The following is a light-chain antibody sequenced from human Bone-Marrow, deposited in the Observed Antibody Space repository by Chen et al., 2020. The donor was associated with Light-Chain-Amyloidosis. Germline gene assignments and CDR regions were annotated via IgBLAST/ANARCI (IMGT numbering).Light chain of an antibody. Sequence: EIVLTQSPGTLSLSPGERATLSCRASQSVSSSYLAWYQQKPGQAPRLLIYGAFNRATGITDRFSGSGCGTDFTLTISRLEPEDFAVYYCQQYGSSPTFGQGTKLEIK. CDR2: GAF. CDR1: QSVSSSY. V-gene: IGKV3-20*01. CDR3: QQYGSSPT. J-gene: IGKJ2*01.